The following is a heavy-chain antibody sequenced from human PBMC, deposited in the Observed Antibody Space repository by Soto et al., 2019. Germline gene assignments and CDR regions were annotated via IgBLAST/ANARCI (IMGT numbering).Heavy chain of an antibody. J-gene: IGHJ6*02. CDR3: TRVLGYTFEPGKTRYYAMDV. Sequence: QVPLVPSGAEVKKPGSSVTVSCKTSGGTFSKDALNWVRQAPGQGLEWMGLLIPVFGSPIYAQKFQGRIRITADESTSTAFMDLSSLRSEDTAVYYCTRVLGYTFEPGKTRYYAMDVWGQGTTVSVSS. CDR2: LIPVFGSP. D-gene: IGHD5-18*01. CDR1: GGTFSKDA. V-gene: IGHV1-69*01.